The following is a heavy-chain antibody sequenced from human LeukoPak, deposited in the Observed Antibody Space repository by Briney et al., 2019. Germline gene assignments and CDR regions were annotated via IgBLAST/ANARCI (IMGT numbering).Heavy chain of an antibody. CDR2: IKQDGSEK. Sequence: GGSLRLSRAASGFTFSSYWMSWVRQAPGKGLEWVANIKQDGSEKYYVDSVKGRFTISRDNAKNSLYLQMNSLRAEDTAVYYCAKDLVRGTMIVVVANWFDPWGRGTLVTVSS. CDR1: GFTFSSYW. V-gene: IGHV3-7*03. D-gene: IGHD3-22*01. J-gene: IGHJ5*02. CDR3: AKDLVRGTMIVVVANWFDP.